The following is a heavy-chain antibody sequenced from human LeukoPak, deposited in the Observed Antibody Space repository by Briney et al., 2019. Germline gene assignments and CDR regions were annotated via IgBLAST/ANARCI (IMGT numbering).Heavy chain of an antibody. D-gene: IGHD3-22*01. Sequence: PGGSLRLSCAASGFTFSSYSMNWVRQAPGKGLEWVSYISSSSSTIYYADSVKGRFTISRDNSKNTLYLQMNSLRAEDTAVYYCAKDYQLDYDSSGYYPLRHWGQGTLVTVST. J-gene: IGHJ1*01. CDR1: GFTFSSYS. V-gene: IGHV3-48*01. CDR2: ISSSSSTI. CDR3: AKDYQLDYDSSGYYPLRH.